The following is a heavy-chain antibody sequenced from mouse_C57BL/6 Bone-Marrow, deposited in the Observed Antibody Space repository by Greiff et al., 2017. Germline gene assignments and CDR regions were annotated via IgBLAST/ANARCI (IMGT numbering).Heavy chain of an antibody. V-gene: IGHV1-69*01. D-gene: IGHD2-3*01. Sequence: VQLQQPGAELVMPGASVQLSCKASGYTFTSYWMHWVTQRPGQGLEWIGELDPSASYTNYNQKFKGKSTLTVDKSSSTAYMQRSSLTSEDSAVYYCARSDGFYAMDYWGQGTSGTVSS. CDR2: LDPSASYT. J-gene: IGHJ4*01. CDR1: GYTFTSYW. CDR3: ARSDGFYAMDY.